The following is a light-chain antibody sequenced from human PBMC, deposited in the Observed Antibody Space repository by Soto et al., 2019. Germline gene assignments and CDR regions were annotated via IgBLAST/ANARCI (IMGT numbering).Light chain of an antibody. J-gene: IGLJ2*01. CDR3: SSYAGSXGVV. CDR1: SSDVGGYNY. CDR2: DVS. Sequence: XSALTQPPSASGSPGQSVXISCTGTSSDVGGYNYVSWYQQHPGKAPKLMIYDVSKRPSGVPDRFSGSKSGNTASLTVSGLQAEDEADYYCSSYAGSXGVVFGGGTKLTVL. V-gene: IGLV2-8*01.